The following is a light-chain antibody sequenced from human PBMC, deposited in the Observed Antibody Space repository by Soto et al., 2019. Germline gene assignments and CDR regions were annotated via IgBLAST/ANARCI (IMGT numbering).Light chain of an antibody. CDR3: SSLTIGATYV. Sequence: QSALTQPASVSGSTGQSITISCAGTSSDVGAYNYVSWYQHHPGKAPHLMIYDVNNRPSGDSNRCSGSKSGNTASLTISGLQAEDEADYYCSSLTIGATYVVGSGTKVTVL. CDR2: DVN. V-gene: IGLV2-14*03. J-gene: IGLJ1*01. CDR1: SSDVGAYNY.